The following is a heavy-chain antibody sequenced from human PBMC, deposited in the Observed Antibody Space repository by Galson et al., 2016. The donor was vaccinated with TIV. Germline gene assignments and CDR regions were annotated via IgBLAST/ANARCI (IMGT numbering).Heavy chain of an antibody. Sequence: SVKVSCKASGYTITSYAMHWVRQAPGQRFEWMGWINAGTGDTKFSQKFQGRVTLTRDTSASTVYMGLSSLTSEDTAVYYCAIDFGGSFSPFYGMDVWGQGTTVTVSS. D-gene: IGHD3-16*01. CDR1: GYTITSYA. J-gene: IGHJ6*02. V-gene: IGHV1-3*01. CDR3: AIDFGGSFSPFYGMDV. CDR2: INAGTGDT.